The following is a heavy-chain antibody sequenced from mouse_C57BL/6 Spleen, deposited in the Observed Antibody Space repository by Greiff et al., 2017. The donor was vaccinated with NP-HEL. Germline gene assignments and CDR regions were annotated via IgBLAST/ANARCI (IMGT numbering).Heavy chain of an antibody. J-gene: IGHJ4*01. CDR2: IYPGSGST. CDR3: ARYRDYYAMDY. CDR1: GYTFTSYW. V-gene: IGHV1-55*01. Sequence: QVQLKQPGAELVKPGASVKMSCKASGYTFTSYWITWVKQRPGQGLEWIGDIYPGSGSTNYNEKFKSKATLTVDTSSSTAYMQLSSLTSEDSAVYYCARYRDYYAMDYWGQGTSVTVSS.